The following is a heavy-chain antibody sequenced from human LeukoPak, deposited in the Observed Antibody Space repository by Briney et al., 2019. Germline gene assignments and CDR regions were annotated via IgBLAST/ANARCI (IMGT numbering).Heavy chain of an antibody. D-gene: IGHD2-15*01. CDR2: ISSSSSYI. Sequence: GGSLRLSCAASGFTFSSYSMNWVRQAPGKGLEWVSSISSSSSYIYYADSVKGRFTISRDNAENSLYLQMNSLRAEDTAVYYCARDGYCSGGSCYSYYYYGMDVWGQGTTVTVSS. J-gene: IGHJ6*02. CDR1: GFTFSSYS. V-gene: IGHV3-21*01. CDR3: ARDGYCSGGSCYSYYYYGMDV.